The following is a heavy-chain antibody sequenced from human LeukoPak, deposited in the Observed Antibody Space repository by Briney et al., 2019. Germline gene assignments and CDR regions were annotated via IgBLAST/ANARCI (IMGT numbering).Heavy chain of an antibody. CDR3: AKGPVRGYQAYFFDY. D-gene: IGHD3-22*01. CDR1: GFTFSNYA. Sequence: VGSLRLSCAASGFTFSNYAMSWVRQAPGKGLEWVSGISDNGGSTHYTDSVKRRFTISRDNSKNTVYLQMNSLRAEDTAVYYCAKGPVRGYQAYFFDYWGQGTLVTVSS. J-gene: IGHJ4*02. CDR2: ISDNGGST. V-gene: IGHV3-23*01.